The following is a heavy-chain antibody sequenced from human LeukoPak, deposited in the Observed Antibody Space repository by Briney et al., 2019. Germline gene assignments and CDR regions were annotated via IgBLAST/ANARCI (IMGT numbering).Heavy chain of an antibody. CDR2: IKQDGSEK. CDR1: GFTFSNYW. J-gene: IGHJ4*02. V-gene: IGHV3-7*01. D-gene: IGHD3-10*01. CDR3: PRIYASGIYYHFAY. Sequence: GSLRLSYAASGFTFSNYWMSWVRQAPGKGLEWVANIKQDGSEKFYVDSVKGRFTISRDNAKNSLYLQVNSLRAEDTAVYYCPRIYASGIYYHFAYWAQGPLFTVSS.